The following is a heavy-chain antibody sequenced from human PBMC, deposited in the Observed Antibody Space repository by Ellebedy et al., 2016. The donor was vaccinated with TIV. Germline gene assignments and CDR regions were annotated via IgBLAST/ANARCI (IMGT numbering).Heavy chain of an antibody. J-gene: IGHJ4*02. CDR2: INPSVGST. CDR3: ARVGSGLQVTTPHFDY. Sequence: AASVKVSFKTSGYTFTSYFMHWVRQAPGQGLEWMGIINPSVGSTNYAQKFQGRVTMTRDTSTSTVYMELSRLRSEDTAMYYCARVGSGLQVTTPHFDYWGQGTLVTVSS. CDR1: GYTFTSYF. V-gene: IGHV1-46*01. D-gene: IGHD3-22*01.